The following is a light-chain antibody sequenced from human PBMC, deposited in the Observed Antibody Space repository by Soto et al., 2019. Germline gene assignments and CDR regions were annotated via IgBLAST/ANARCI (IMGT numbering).Light chain of an antibody. J-gene: IGLJ2*01. CDR1: SNNVGGYNY. Sequence: QSALTQPRSVSGSPGQSVTISCTGASNNVGGYNYVSWYQHHSGKVPQLIIYDVTKRPSGVPDRFSGSKSGNTASLTISGLQVEDEADYYCCSYAGTYTWIFGGGTKVTVL. CDR2: DVT. CDR3: CSYAGTYTWI. V-gene: IGLV2-11*01.